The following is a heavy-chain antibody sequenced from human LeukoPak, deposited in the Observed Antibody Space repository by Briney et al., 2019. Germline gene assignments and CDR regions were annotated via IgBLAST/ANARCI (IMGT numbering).Heavy chain of an antibody. CDR1: GGSIGSSSYY. J-gene: IGHJ4*02. CDR3: ARTAGYCSGGTCVDS. V-gene: IGHV4-39*01. CDR2: IYYSGST. Sequence: KPSETLSLTCSVSGGSIGSSSYYRGRIRQPPGKGLEWIGSIYYSGSTYYNPSLKSRLTITADTSKNQFSLRLSSVTAADTAVYYCARTAGYCSGGTCVDSWGQGTLITVSS. D-gene: IGHD2-15*01.